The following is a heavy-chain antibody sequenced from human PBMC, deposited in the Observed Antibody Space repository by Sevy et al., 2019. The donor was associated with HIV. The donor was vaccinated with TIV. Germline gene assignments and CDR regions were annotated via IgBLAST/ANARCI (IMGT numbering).Heavy chain of an antibody. CDR1: GFTFSSYG. J-gene: IGHJ6*02. CDR3: ARDQIVVVPAASGMDV. Sequence: GGCLRLSCAASGFTFSSYGMHWVRQAPGKGLEWVAVIWYDGSNKYYADSVKGRFTISRDNSKNTLYLQMNSLRAEDTAVYYCARDQIVVVPAASGMDVWGQGTTVTVSS. V-gene: IGHV3-33*01. CDR2: IWYDGSNK. D-gene: IGHD2-2*01.